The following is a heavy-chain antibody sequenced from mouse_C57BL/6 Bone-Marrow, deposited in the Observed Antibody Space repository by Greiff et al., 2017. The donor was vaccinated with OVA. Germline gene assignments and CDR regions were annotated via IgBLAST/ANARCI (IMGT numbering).Heavy chain of an antibody. J-gene: IGHJ3*01. D-gene: IGHD2-4*01. Sequence: EVKLMESGPELVKPGASVKMSCKASGYTFTDYNMHWVKQSHGKSLEWIGYINPNNGGTSYNQKFKGKATLTVNKSSSTAYMELRSLTSEDSAVYYCAKEGIYYESYWGQGTLVTVSA. CDR1: GYTFTDYN. V-gene: IGHV1-22*01. CDR3: AKEGIYYESY. CDR2: INPNNGGT.